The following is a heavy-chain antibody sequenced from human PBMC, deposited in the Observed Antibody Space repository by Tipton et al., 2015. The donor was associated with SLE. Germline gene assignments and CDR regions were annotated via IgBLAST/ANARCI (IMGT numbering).Heavy chain of an antibody. Sequence: SLRLSCAASGFTFSSYAMHWVRQAPGKGLEWVAVISYGGSNKYYADSVKGRFTISRDNSKNTLYLQMNSLRAEDTAVYYCAGSASPYYGMDVWGQGTTVTVSS. CDR2: ISYGGSNK. D-gene: IGHD6-6*01. CDR1: GFTFSSYA. J-gene: IGHJ6*02. CDR3: AGSASPYYGMDV. V-gene: IGHV3-30*04.